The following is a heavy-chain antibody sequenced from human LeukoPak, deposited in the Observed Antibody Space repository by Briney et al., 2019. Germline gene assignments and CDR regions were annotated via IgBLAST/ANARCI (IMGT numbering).Heavy chain of an antibody. CDR1: GFTFSSYS. CDR3: LRYFDWTRAFDI. V-gene: IGHV3-23*01. J-gene: IGHJ3*02. CDR2: ISSTGDIT. Sequence: GGSLRLSCAASGFTFSSYSMTWVRQAPGKGLEWVSSISSTGDITYYGDSVKGRFTSSRDNSKNTLYLQMNSLRAEDTAVYFCLRYFDWTRAFDIWGQGTMVTVSS. D-gene: IGHD3-9*01.